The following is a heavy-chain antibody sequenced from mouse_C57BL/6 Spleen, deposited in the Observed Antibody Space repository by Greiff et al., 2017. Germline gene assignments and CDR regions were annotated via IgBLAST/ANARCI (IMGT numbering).Heavy chain of an antibody. CDR1: GYTFTDYY. V-gene: IGHV1-19*01. CDR3: AIGAQGQGY. J-gene: IGHJ2*01. CDR2: INPYNGGP. D-gene: IGHD3-2*02. Sequence: VQLQQSGPVLVKPGASVKMSCKASGYTFTDYYMNWVKQSHGKSLEWIGVINPYNGGPSYNQKFKGKATLTVDKSSSTAYMELNSLTSEDSAVYYCAIGAQGQGYWGQGTTLTVSS.